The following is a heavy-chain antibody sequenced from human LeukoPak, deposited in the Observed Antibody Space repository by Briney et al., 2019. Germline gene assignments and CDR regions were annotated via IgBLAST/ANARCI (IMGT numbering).Heavy chain of an antibody. J-gene: IGHJ4*02. CDR1: GYTFTSYY. CDR3: AREDYDFWSGYYTGGYYFDY. Sequence: ASVKVSCKASGYTFTSYYMHWVRQAPGQGLEWMGIINPSGGSTSYAQKFQGRVTMTRDTSTSTVYIELSSLRSEDTAVYYCAREDYDFWSGYYTGGYYFDYWGQGTLVTVSS. CDR2: INPSGGST. V-gene: IGHV1-46*01. D-gene: IGHD3-3*01.